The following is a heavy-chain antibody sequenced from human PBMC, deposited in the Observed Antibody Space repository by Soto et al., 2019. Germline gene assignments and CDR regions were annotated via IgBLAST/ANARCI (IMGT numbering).Heavy chain of an antibody. CDR1: GFTFGHYG. CDR3: SKGGGSWFLHDY. V-gene: IGHV3-30*18. D-gene: IGHD1-26*01. J-gene: IGHJ4*01. CDR2: ISHDETNT. Sequence: QIHLVQSGGGVVQPGRSLLLSCAGSGFTFGHYGMHWDRQAPGNGLELLAVISHDETNTYYIDSVKGRFSISRDKSKTTVYPQMASLRPADTAVYFCSKGGGSWFLHDYWGHGTLVTVSS.